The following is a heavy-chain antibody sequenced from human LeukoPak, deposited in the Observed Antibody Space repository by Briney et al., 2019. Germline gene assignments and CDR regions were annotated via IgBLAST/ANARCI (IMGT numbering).Heavy chain of an antibody. CDR3: ARDGGYSINWYHDS. CDR1: GFTFGSYS. CDR2: ISSSSSLI. J-gene: IGHJ4*02. D-gene: IGHD6-13*01. V-gene: IGHV3-21*01. Sequence: PGGSLRLSCAASGFTFGSYSMNWVRQAPGKGLEWVSSISSSSSLINYADSVKGRFTISRDNAKNSLYLQLNSLRAEDTALYYCARDGGYSINWYHDSWGQGTLVTVSS.